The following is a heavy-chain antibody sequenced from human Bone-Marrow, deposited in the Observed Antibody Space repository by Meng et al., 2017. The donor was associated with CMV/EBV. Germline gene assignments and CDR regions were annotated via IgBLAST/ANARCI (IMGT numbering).Heavy chain of an antibody. D-gene: IGHD6-19*01. J-gene: IGHJ4*02. Sequence: ASVKVSCKASGYTFTSYGISWVRQAPGQGLEWMGWISAYNGNTNYAQKLQGRVTMTTDTSTSTAYMELRSLRSDDTAVYYCARDSSISGWYSGLDYWGQGTLVTVSS. V-gene: IGHV1-18*01. CDR1: GYTFTSYG. CDR2: ISAYNGNT. CDR3: ARDSSISGWYSGLDY.